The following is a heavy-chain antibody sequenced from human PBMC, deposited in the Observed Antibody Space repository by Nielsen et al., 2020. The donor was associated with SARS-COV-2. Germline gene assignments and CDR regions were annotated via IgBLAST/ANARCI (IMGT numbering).Heavy chain of an antibody. D-gene: IGHD5-18*01. Sequence: ASVKVSCKASGHTFTSYSMHWVRQAPGQGLEWMGIINPSDGTTTVTQKFQGRVTMTRDTSTSTVYMEMSSLRSEDTGFYYCARDLGGYTYGYWFDSWGQGTLVTVSS. CDR3: ARDLGGYTYGYWFDS. V-gene: IGHV1-46*01. J-gene: IGHJ5*01. CDR2: INPSDGTT. CDR1: GHTFTSYS.